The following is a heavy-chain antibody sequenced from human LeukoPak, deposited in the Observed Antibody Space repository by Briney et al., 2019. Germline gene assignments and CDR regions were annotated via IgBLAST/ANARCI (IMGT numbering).Heavy chain of an antibody. D-gene: IGHD6-19*01. CDR1: GYTFSSYG. CDR2: INANNGDT. V-gene: IGHV1-18*01. Sequence: ASVKVSCKASGYTFSSYGITWVRQAPGQGLEWMGWINANNGDTKYAQNLQGRVTMTRETSTSTAYMELRSLRSDDTAVYYCARGPMAAAGDYGGKGTLVTVSS. CDR3: ARGPMAAAGDY. J-gene: IGHJ4*02.